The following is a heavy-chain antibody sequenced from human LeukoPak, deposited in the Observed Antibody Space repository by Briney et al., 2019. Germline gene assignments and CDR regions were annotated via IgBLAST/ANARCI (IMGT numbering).Heavy chain of an antibody. CDR1: GGTFSSYA. CDR2: IIPILGIA. CDR3: AREGVGTTVVTPFDY. Sequence: SVKVSCKASGGTFSSYAISWVRQAPGQGLEWMGRIIPILGIANYAQKFQGRVTITADKSTSTAYMELSSLRSEDTAVYYCAREGVGTTVVTPFDYWGQGTLVTVSS. J-gene: IGHJ4*02. V-gene: IGHV1-69*04. D-gene: IGHD4-23*01.